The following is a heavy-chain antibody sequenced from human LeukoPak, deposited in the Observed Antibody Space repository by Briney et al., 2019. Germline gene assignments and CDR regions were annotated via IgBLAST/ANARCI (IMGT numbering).Heavy chain of an antibody. D-gene: IGHD3-16*01. V-gene: IGHV4-34*01. J-gene: IGHJ6*03. CDR3: ARGEGNDYVWGSFYYYLDV. CDR2: INNIGHT. Sequence: SETLSLTCGVNGEPFNGYYWTWIRQSPGKGLEWIGEINNIGHTNYNPSLKSRVTISLDTSQKQFSLKVSSVTAADTAVYYCARGEGNDYVWGSFYYYLDVWGKGTTVIVS. CDR1: GEPFNGYY.